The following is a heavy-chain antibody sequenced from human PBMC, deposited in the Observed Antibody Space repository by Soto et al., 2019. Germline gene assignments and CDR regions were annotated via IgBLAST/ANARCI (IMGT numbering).Heavy chain of an antibody. V-gene: IGHV1-69*13. CDR2: IIPIFGTA. D-gene: IGHD1-20*01. CDR3: ARGRPITGTTSPGQTFDY. CDR1: GGTFSSYA. Sequence: SVKVSCKASGGTFSSYAISWVRQAPGQGLEWMGGIIPIFGTANYAQKFQGRVTITADESTSTAYMELSSLRSEDTAVYYCARGRPITGTTSPGQTFDYWGQGTLVTVSS. J-gene: IGHJ4*02.